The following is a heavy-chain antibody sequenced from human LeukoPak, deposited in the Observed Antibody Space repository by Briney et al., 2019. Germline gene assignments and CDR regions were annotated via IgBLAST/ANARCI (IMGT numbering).Heavy chain of an antibody. D-gene: IGHD6-19*01. Sequence: ASVKVSCKASGGTFSSYAISRVRQAPGQGLEWMGRIIPILGIANYAQKFQGRVTITADKSTSTAYMELSSLRSEDTAVYYCARDRTIAVAGTQSDYWGQGTLVTVSS. CDR2: IIPILGIA. V-gene: IGHV1-69*04. J-gene: IGHJ4*02. CDR1: GGTFSSYA. CDR3: ARDRTIAVAGTQSDY.